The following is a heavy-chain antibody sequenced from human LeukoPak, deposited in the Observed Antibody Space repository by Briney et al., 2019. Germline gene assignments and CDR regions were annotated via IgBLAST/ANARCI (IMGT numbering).Heavy chain of an antibody. D-gene: IGHD4/OR15-4a*01. Sequence: SETLSLTCTVSGVSVNSGSYFWGRIRQPPGTGLEWIGSIYYGGTTYYNPSLKSRVTISVDTSKNQFSLNLSSVTATDTAVYYCARHDGRGGATMGALGYWGRGTLVTVSS. CDR2: IYYGGTT. CDR1: GVSVNSGSYF. J-gene: IGHJ4*02. CDR3: ARHDGRGGATMGALGY. V-gene: IGHV4-39*01.